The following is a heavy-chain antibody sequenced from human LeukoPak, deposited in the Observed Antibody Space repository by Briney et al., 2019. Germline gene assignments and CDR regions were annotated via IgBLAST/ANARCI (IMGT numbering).Heavy chain of an antibody. Sequence: SETLSLTCTVSGGSISSHYWGWIRQPPGKGLEWIGRIYTSGSTNYNPSLKSRVTMSVDTSKNQFSLKLSSVTAADTAVYYCAREPQWELLNDAFDIWGQGTMVTVSS. CDR2: IYTSGST. J-gene: IGHJ3*02. D-gene: IGHD1-26*01. CDR1: GGSISSHY. CDR3: AREPQWELLNDAFDI. V-gene: IGHV4-4*07.